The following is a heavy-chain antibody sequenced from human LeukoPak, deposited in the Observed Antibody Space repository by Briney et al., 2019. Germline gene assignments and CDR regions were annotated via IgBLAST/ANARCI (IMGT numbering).Heavy chain of an antibody. V-gene: IGHV3-11*04. Sequence: GGSLRLSCAASGFTFSDYYMSWIRQAPGKGLEWVSYISSSGSTIYYADSVKGRFTTSRDNAKNSLYLQMNSLRAEDTAVYYCARELDLYNWNYGGGYYFDYWGQGTLVTVSS. J-gene: IGHJ4*02. D-gene: IGHD1-7*01. CDR3: ARELDLYNWNYGGGYYFDY. CDR2: ISSSGSTI. CDR1: GFTFSDYY.